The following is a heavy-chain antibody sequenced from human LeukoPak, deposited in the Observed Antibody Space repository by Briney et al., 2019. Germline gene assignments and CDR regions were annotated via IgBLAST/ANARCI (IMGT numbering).Heavy chain of an antibody. Sequence: PGRPLILSCAASGFTFSSYGMHWVRQAPGKGLEWVAVIWSDGSSKHYADSVKGRFTISRDNSKNTLYLQMSSLRAEDTALYYCARGQPPSYYDMDVWGQGTTVTVSS. V-gene: IGHV3-33*01. J-gene: IGHJ6*02. CDR2: IWSDGSSK. CDR1: GFTFSSYG. D-gene: IGHD6-13*01. CDR3: ARGQPPSYYDMDV.